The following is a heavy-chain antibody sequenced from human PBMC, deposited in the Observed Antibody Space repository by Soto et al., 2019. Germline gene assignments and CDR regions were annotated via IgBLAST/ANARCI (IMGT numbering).Heavy chain of an antibody. J-gene: IGHJ4*02. Sequence: PVGSLRLSCAVSGFTFSSYAMSWVRQAPGKGLEWVSSISGSGGGTYYADSVKGRFTFSRDNSKNTLYLQMNSLRAEDTAVYYCAKFGMATTKRSPPYYIDYWGQGALVTVSS. CDR3: AKFGMATTKRSPPYYIDY. V-gene: IGHV3-23*01. CDR1: GFTFSSYA. D-gene: IGHD1-1*01. CDR2: ISGSGGGT.